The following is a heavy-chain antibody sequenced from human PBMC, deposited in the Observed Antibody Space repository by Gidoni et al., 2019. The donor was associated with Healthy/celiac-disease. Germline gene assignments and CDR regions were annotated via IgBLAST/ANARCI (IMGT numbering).Heavy chain of an antibody. CDR3: TTDLRVGVTIFGVVIPTEYYFDY. D-gene: IGHD3-3*01. J-gene: IGHJ4*02. CDR2: IKSKTDGGTT. CDR1: GFTFSNAW. V-gene: IGHV3-15*01. Sequence: EVQLVESGGGLVKPGGSLRLSCAASGFTFSNAWMSWVRQAPGKGLEWVGRIKSKTDGGTTDYAAPVKGRFTISRDDSKNTLYLQMNSLKTEDTAVYYCTTDLRVGVTIFGVVIPTEYYFDYWGQGTLVTVSS.